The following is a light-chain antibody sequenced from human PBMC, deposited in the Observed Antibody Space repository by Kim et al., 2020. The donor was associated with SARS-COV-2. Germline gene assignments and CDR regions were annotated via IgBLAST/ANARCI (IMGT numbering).Light chain of an antibody. CDR2: GAS. CDR3: QQSYTTPYT. J-gene: IGKJ2*01. CDR1: QTIRNY. Sequence: DIQMTQSPASLSASVGDKVTITCRASQTIRNYLNWYQQRPGRAPNLLIYGASTLQSGVPSRFSGSGSGTDFTLTISRLQPEDFATYYCQQSYTTPYTFGLGTKLEI. V-gene: IGKV1-39*01.